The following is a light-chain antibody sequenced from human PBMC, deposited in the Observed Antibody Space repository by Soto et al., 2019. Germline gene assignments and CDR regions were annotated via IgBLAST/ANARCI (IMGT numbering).Light chain of an antibody. V-gene: IGKV1-17*01. CDR3: QQYNSYS. Sequence: DIQMTQSPSSLSASVGNRVTITCRASQSISTYLNWYQKKPGKAPKILIFSASNLGRGVPSRSSGSGSGTDFTLSISSLQPEDFATYYCQQYNSYSFGQGTKVDIK. CDR1: QSISTY. CDR2: SAS. J-gene: IGKJ1*01.